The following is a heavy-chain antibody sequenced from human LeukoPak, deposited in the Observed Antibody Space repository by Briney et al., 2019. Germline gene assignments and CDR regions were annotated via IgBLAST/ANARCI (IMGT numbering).Heavy chain of an antibody. CDR3: ARHEGFGNYNDYYYDIDV. V-gene: IGHV4-59*08. D-gene: IGHD4-11*01. CDR1: GASISNYY. CDR2: VYDTGST. J-gene: IGHJ6*02. Sequence: SETLSLTCTVSGASISNYYWSWIRQPPGKGLEWIGYVYDTGSTNYNASLKSRVTISVDTSKNQFSLKLSSVTAADTAVYYCARHEGFGNYNDYYYDIDVWGQGTTVTVSS.